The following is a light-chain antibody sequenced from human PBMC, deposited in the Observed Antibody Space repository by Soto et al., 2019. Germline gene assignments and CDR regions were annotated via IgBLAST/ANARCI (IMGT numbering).Light chain of an antibody. CDR3: TSYTSSGTLEV. J-gene: IGLJ1*01. CDR2: EVR. V-gene: IGLV2-14*01. CDR1: SRDVGDYNY. Sequence: QSVLTQPASVSGSPGQSITISCTGTSRDVGDYNYVSWYQHHPGKAPKLMIYEVRSRPSGVSNRFSGSKSGNTASLTISGLQAEDEADYYCTSYTSSGTLEVFGTGTKVTVL.